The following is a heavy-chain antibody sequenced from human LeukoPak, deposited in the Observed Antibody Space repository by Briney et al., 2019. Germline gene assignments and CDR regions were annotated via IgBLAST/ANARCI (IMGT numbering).Heavy chain of an antibody. Sequence: SETLSLTCTVSGGSISSYYWSWIRQPPGKGLEWIGYIYYRARTNYNPSLKSRVTISVDTSKHQFSLKLSSVTAADTAVYYCARDFPHTYYYDSSGYLHDLWGRGTLVTVSS. J-gene: IGHJ2*01. CDR2: IYYRART. V-gene: IGHV4-59*12. CDR3: ARDFPHTYYYDSSGYLHDL. CDR1: GGSISSYY. D-gene: IGHD3-22*01.